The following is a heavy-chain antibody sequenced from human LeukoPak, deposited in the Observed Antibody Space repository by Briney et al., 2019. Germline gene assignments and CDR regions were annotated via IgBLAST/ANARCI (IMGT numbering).Heavy chain of an antibody. CDR1: GFTFSSYA. CDR3: ARGRGSYSADY. D-gene: IGHD1-26*01. V-gene: IGHV3-23*01. Sequence: GGSLRLSCAASGFTFSSYAMSCVRQAPGKGLEWVSAISGSGGSTYYADSVKGRFTISRDNSKNTLYLQMNSLRAEDTAVYYCARGRGSYSADYWGQGTLVTVSS. J-gene: IGHJ4*02. CDR2: ISGSGGST.